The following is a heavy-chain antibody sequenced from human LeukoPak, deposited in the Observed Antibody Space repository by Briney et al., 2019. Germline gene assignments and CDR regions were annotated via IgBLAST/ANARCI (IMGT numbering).Heavy chain of an antibody. CDR2: IHPNSGGT. CDR3: TRVPVGSWYSAQPLKLVY. Sequence: ASVKVSCKASGYTFTGYYMHWVRHAPGQGLEWIGRIHPNSGGTNYAQKFQGRVTMTRDTSISTAYMELSRLRSDDTAVYYCTRVPVGSWYSAQPLKLVYWGQGTLVTVSS. V-gene: IGHV1-2*06. J-gene: IGHJ4*02. D-gene: IGHD6-13*01. CDR1: GYTFTGYY.